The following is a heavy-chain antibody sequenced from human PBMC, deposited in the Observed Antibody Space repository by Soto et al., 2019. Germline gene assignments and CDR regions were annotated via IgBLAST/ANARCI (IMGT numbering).Heavy chain of an antibody. J-gene: IGHJ4*02. V-gene: IGHV4-61*01. CDR1: GGSVSSGSYY. Sequence: SETLSLTCTVSGGSVSSGSYYWSWIRQPPGKGLEWIGYIYYSGSTNYNPSLKSRVTISVDTSKNQFSLKLTSVTAADTAVYYCAREEVGATTGFDYWGQGTLVTVSS. D-gene: IGHD1-26*01. CDR3: AREEVGATTGFDY. CDR2: IYYSGST.